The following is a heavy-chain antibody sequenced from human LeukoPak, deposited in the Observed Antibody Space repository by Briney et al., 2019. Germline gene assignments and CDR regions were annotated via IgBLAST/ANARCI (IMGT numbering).Heavy chain of an antibody. CDR2: INHSGST. J-gene: IGHJ4*02. CDR1: GGSFSGYY. D-gene: IGHD6-19*01. V-gene: IGHV4-34*01. CDR3: ARGGIGWDSSGWYLYYFDY. Sequence: SETLSLTRAVYGGSFSGYYWSWIRQPPGKGLEWLGEINHSGSTNYNPSLKSRVTISVDTSKNQFSLKLSSVTAADTAVYYCARGGIGWDSSGWYLYYFDYWGQGTLVTVSS.